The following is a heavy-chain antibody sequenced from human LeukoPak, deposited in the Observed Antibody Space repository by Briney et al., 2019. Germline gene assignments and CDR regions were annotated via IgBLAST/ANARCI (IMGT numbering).Heavy chain of an antibody. CDR2: IIPIFGTA. V-gene: IGHV1-69*06. D-gene: IGHD2-21*02. CDR1: GGTFSSYA. CDR3: ARDVVVVTATGSYYYMDV. J-gene: IGHJ6*03. Sequence: SVKVSCKASGGTFSSYAISWVRQAPGQGLEWMGGIIPIFGTANYAQKFQGRVTITADKSTSTAYMDLSSLRSEDTAVYYCARDVVVVTATGSYYYMDVWGKGTTVTVSS.